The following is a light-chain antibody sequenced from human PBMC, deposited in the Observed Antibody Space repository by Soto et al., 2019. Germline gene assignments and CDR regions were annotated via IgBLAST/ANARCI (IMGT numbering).Light chain of an antibody. CDR1: QSVSSSY. CDR2: GAY. J-gene: IGKJ1*01. Sequence: EIVLTQSPGALSLSPGERATLSCGASQSVSSSYLAWYQQKPSKAPRLLIYGAYTGATGIPDRFSGSGSGTVFTFTISRLEPEDFAVYYCQQYGSSPRTFGQGTKVDIK. CDR3: QQYGSSPRT. V-gene: IGKV3-20*01.